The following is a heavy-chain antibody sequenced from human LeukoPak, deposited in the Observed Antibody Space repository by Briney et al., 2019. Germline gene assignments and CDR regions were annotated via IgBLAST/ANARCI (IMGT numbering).Heavy chain of an antibody. V-gene: IGHV4-61*02. J-gene: IGHJ3*02. Sequence: ESSGTLSLTCTVSGDSISSGDYYWSWIRQPAGKGLEWTGRISSSGSTNYNPSLKSRFTISVDTSKNQFSLKLSSVTAADTAVYFCARGPYSYDSSGAFDIWGQGTMVTVSS. D-gene: IGHD3-22*01. CDR1: GDSISSGDYY. CDR2: ISSSGST. CDR3: ARGPYSYDSSGAFDI.